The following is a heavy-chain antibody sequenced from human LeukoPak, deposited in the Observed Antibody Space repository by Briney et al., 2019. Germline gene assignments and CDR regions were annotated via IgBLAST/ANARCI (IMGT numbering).Heavy chain of an antibody. J-gene: IGHJ3*02. CDR2: INPNSGGT. CDR1: GYTFTGYY. D-gene: IGHD2-8*02. Sequence: GASVKVSCKASGYTFTGYYMHWVRQAPGQGLEWMGWINPNSGGTNYAQKFQGRVTMTRDTSISTAYMELSRLRSDDTAVYRCARRAKLGIGVRTGAFDIWGQGTMVTVSS. CDR3: ARRAKLGIGVRTGAFDI. V-gene: IGHV1-2*02.